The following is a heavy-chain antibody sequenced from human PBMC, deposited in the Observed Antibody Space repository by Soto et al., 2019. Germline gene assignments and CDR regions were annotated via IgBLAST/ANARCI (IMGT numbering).Heavy chain of an antibody. D-gene: IGHD3-3*01. CDR2: IRSKANSYAT. J-gene: IGHJ5*02. CDR1: GFTVSGSA. Sequence: PGGSLRLSCAASGFTVSGSAMHWVRQASGKGLEWVGRIRSKANSYATAYAASVKGRFTISRDDSKNTAYLQMNSLKTEDTAVYYCTRPTQAYYDFWSGSLFDPWGQGTLVTV. CDR3: TRPTQAYYDFWSGSLFDP. V-gene: IGHV3-73*01.